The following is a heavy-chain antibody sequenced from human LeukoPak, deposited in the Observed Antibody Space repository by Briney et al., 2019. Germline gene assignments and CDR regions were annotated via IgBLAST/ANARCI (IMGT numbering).Heavy chain of an antibody. CDR3: ARELFNYFDY. CDR2: ISGSGGST. Sequence: PGGSLRLSCSASVFTFSSYSMNWVRQAPGKGLGWVPAISGSGGSTYYADSVKGRLTISRDNSKNTLYLQMNSLRAEDTAVYYCARELFNYFDYWGQGTLVTVSS. V-gene: IGHV3-23*01. D-gene: IGHD2/OR15-2a*01. J-gene: IGHJ4*02. CDR1: VFTFSSYS.